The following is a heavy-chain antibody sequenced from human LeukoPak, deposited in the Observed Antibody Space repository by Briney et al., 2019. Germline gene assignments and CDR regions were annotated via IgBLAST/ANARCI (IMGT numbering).Heavy chain of an antibody. CDR3: ARQRKGRQYDILTGYPRWFDP. CDR2: ISGSGGST. D-gene: IGHD3-9*01. J-gene: IGHJ5*02. Sequence: GGSLRLSCTVSGFIFSDFSMSWVRQAPGKGLEWVSGISGSGGSTYYADSVKGRFTISRDNSKNTLYLQMNSLRAEDTAVYYCARQRKGRQYDILTGYPRWFDPWGQGTLVAVSS. V-gene: IGHV3-23*01. CDR1: GFIFSDFS.